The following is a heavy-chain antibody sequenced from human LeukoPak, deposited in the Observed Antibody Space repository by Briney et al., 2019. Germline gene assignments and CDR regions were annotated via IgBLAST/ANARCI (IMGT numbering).Heavy chain of an antibody. Sequence: SETLSLTCAVSGGSISSSSYYWGWIRQPPGKGLEWIESIYYSGSTYYYPSLKSRVTISVDTSKNQFSLKLSSVTAADTAVYYCARLMERYSSSWYYRGGYYYYYMDVWGKGTTVTISS. CDR3: ARLMERYSSSWYYRGGYYYYYMDV. J-gene: IGHJ6*03. D-gene: IGHD6-13*01. CDR1: GGSISSSSYY. V-gene: IGHV4-39*01. CDR2: IYYSGST.